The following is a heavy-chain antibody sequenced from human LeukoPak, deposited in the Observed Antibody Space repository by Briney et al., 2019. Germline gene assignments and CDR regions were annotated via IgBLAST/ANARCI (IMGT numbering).Heavy chain of an antibody. J-gene: IGHJ4*02. CDR2: ISGSGGST. CDR3: AKGGVSNWSYGYFDY. V-gene: IGHV3-23*01. CDR1: GFTFSSYA. D-gene: IGHD1-7*01. Sequence: PGGSLRLSCAASGFTFSSYAMNWVRQAPGKGLEWVSIISGSGGSTYYADSVKGRFTISRDNSKNTLFLQMNSLRAEDTAVYYCAKGGVSNWSYGYFDYWGQGTLVTVSS.